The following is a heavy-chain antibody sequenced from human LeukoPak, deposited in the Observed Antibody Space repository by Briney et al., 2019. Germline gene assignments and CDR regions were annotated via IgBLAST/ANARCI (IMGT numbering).Heavy chain of an antibody. J-gene: IGHJ4*02. CDR3: ARDMFRGAPDYFDY. CDR2: IAYDGSIK. D-gene: IGHD3-10*01. Sequence: GRSLRLSCAASGFTFSSYPMHWVRQAPGKGLEWVVVIAYDGSIKLYADSVKGRFIISRDDSKNTLYLQMNGLRGEDTAVYYCARDMFRGAPDYFDYWGQGTLVTVSS. CDR1: GFTFSSYP. V-gene: IGHV3-30*04.